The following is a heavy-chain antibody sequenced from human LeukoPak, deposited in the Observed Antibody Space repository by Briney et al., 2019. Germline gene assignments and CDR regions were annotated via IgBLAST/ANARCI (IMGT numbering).Heavy chain of an antibody. D-gene: IGHD6-13*01. CDR1: GFTFSSYS. Sequence: PGGSLRLSCAASGFTFSSYSMNWVRQAPGKGLKWVSSISSSSYIYYADSVKGRFTISRDNAKNSLYLQMNSLRAEDTAVYYCARYDSSLDYWGQGTLVTVSS. CDR2: ISSSSYI. CDR3: ARYDSSLDY. V-gene: IGHV3-21*01. J-gene: IGHJ4*02.